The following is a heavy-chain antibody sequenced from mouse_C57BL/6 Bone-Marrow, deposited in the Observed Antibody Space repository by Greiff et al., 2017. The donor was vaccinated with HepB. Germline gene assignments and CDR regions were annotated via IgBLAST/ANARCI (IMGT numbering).Heavy chain of an antibody. Sequence: EVQLVESGGDLVKPGGSLKLSCAASGFTFSSYGMSWVRQTPDKRLEWVATISSGGSYTYYPDSVKGRFTISRDNAKNTLYLQMSSLKSEDTAMYYCARQNDWGFAYWGQGTLVTVSA. CDR3: ARQNDWGFAY. J-gene: IGHJ3*01. CDR1: GFTFSSYG. V-gene: IGHV5-6*01. D-gene: IGHD4-1*01. CDR2: ISSGGSYT.